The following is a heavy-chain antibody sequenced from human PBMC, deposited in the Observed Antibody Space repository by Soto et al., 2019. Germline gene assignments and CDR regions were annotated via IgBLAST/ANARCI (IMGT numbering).Heavy chain of an antibody. D-gene: IGHD3-10*01. Sequence: GGSLRLSCAASGITFSSYGMHWVRQAPGKGLEWVAVIWYDGSIKYYADSVKGRFSISRDNSKNTLYLQMNSLRAEDTAVYYCARDTEEITMVRGVTYYYYMDVWGKGTTVTVAS. CDR1: GITFSSYG. J-gene: IGHJ6*03. CDR2: IWYDGSIK. CDR3: ARDTEEITMVRGVTYYYYMDV. V-gene: IGHV3-33*01.